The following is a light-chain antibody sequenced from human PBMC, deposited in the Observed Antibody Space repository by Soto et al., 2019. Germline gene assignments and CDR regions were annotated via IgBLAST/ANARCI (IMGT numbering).Light chain of an antibody. V-gene: IGKV3-15*01. J-gene: IGKJ3*01. CDR1: QSVSNK. CDR3: QQYYNWPIT. Sequence: EIVMTQSPATLSVSPGERATLSCRASQSVSNKLAWYQQRRGQAPRLLIYGASTRATGFPARFSGSGSGTEFTLTITSLQSEDFAVYYCQQYYNWPITFGPGTKVEVK. CDR2: GAS.